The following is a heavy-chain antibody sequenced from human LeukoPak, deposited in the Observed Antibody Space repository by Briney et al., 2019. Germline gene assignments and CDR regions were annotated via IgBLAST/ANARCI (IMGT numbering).Heavy chain of an antibody. CDR3: ARDYHGSGSLTTFDS. V-gene: IGHV1-46*01. D-gene: IGHD3-10*01. CDR2: INPRGGSA. CDR1: GYTFTSFF. Sequence: ASVKVSCKASGYTFTSFFMHWVRQAPGQGLEWMGIINPRGGSATSAQRFQGRLTVTRDTSTSTVYMELSSLTSEDTAVYYCARDYHGSGSLTTFDSWGQGTLVAVSS. J-gene: IGHJ4*02.